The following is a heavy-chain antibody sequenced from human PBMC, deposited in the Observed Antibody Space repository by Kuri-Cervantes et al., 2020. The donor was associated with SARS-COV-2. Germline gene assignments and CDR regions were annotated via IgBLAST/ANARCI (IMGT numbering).Heavy chain of an antibody. Sequence: ESLKISCTVSGGSISSGSYYWSWIRQPPGKGLEWIGEINHSGSTNYNPSLKSRVTISVDTSKNQFSLKLSSVTAADTAVYYCAREILTTVFDYWGQGTLVTVSS. D-gene: IGHD4-17*01. CDR3: AREILTTVFDY. CDR2: INHSGST. CDR1: GGSISSGSYY. V-gene: IGHV4-39*01. J-gene: IGHJ4*02.